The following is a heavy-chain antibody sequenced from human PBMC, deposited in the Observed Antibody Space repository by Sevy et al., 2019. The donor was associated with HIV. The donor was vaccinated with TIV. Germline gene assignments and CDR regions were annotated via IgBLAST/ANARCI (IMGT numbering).Heavy chain of an antibody. V-gene: IGHV3-33*05. D-gene: IGHD1-1*01. CDR2: ISYDGTNK. CDR1: EFTFKTSG. CDR3: ARGNLHWFDP. Sequence: GGSLRLSCAASEFTFKTSGMHWVRQAPGKGLEWVAVISYDGTNKYYADSVKGRFTISRDNSKNTVYLQMNSLRAEDTAGDYCARGNLHWFDPWGQGTLVTVSS. J-gene: IGHJ5*02.